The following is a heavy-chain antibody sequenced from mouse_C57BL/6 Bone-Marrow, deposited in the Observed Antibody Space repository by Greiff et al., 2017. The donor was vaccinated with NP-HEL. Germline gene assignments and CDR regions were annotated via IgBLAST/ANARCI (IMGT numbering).Heavy chain of an antibody. CDR3: ARGLRSLDFDY. CDR2: IDPSDSYT. Sequence: QVHVKQPGAELVMPGASVKLSCKASGYTFTSYWVHWVKQRPGQGLEWIGEIDPSDSYTNYNQKFKGKSTLTVDKSSSTAYMQLSSLTSEDSAVYYCARGLRSLDFDYWGQGTTLTVSS. V-gene: IGHV1-69*01. J-gene: IGHJ2*01. CDR1: GYTFTSYW. D-gene: IGHD1-1*01.